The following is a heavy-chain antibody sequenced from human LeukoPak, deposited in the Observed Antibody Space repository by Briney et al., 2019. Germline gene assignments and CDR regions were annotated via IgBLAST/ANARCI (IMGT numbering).Heavy chain of an antibody. D-gene: IGHD6-25*01. V-gene: IGHV3-23*01. CDR3: AKYGSGWTLYFYYYLDV. CDR1: VLNFNSFS. J-gene: IGHJ6*03. CDR2: LSGSGGST. Sequence: GGSLRLSCAASVLNFNSFSMIWVRQAPGKGLEWVSGLSGSGGSTYYADSVKGRFTISRDNSKNMVYLQMNSLRVEDTAVYYCAKYGSGWTLYFYYYLDVWGKGTTVTVS.